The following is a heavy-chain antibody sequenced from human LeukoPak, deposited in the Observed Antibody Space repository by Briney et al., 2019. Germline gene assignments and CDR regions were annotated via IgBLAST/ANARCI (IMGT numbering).Heavy chain of an antibody. V-gene: IGHV4-39*02. D-gene: IGHD6-6*01. Sequence: ASETLSLTCTVSGGSIRSSYYYWGWIRQPPGKGLEWIGSIYDSGSTYYNPSLKSRVTISVDTSKNQFSLKLNSVTAADTAVYYCARDRLGLPVDVWGQGTTVTVSS. CDR3: ARDRLGLPVDV. CDR1: GGSIRSSYYY. J-gene: IGHJ6*02. CDR2: IYDSGST.